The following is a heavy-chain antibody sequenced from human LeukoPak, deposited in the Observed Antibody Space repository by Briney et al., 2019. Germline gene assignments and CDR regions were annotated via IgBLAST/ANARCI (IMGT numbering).Heavy chain of an antibody. D-gene: IGHD3-10*01. V-gene: IGHV4-4*07. Sequence: SETLSLTCSVSGGSISSYYWSWIRQPAGKGLEWIGRIYTSGSTNYSPSLKSRVTMSVDTSKNQFSLKLSSVTAADTAVYYCARSGGHYYGSGSYYNFFDYWGQGTLVTVSS. J-gene: IGHJ4*02. CDR3: ARSGGHYYGSGSYYNFFDY. CDR2: IYTSGST. CDR1: GGSISSYY.